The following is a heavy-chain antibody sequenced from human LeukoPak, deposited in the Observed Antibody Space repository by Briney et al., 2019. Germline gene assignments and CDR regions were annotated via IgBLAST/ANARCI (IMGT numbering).Heavy chain of an antibody. CDR2: ITGSGGST. J-gene: IGHJ4*02. CDR1: GFIFSSYG. V-gene: IGHV3-23*01. CDR3: ARDEGSSTSPYDY. D-gene: IGHD2-2*01. Sequence: GGSLRLSCAASGFIFSSYGMSWVRQAPGKGLEWVSAITGSGGSTNYADSVKGRFTISRDNSKNTLYVQVNSLRAEDTALYYCARDEGSSTSPYDYWGQGTLVTVSS.